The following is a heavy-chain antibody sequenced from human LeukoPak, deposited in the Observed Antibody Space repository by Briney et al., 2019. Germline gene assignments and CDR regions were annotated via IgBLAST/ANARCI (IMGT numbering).Heavy chain of an antibody. CDR3: ASSDCSGGSCYLDY. D-gene: IGHD2-15*01. V-gene: IGHV1-2*06. CDR1: GYTFTGYY. CDR2: INPNSGGT. J-gene: IGHJ4*02. Sequence: GASVKVSCKASGYTFTGYYMHWVRQAPGQGLEWMGRINPNSGGTNYAQKFQGRVTMTRDTSISTAYTELSRLRSDDTAVYYCASSDCSGGSCYLDYWGQGTLVTVSS.